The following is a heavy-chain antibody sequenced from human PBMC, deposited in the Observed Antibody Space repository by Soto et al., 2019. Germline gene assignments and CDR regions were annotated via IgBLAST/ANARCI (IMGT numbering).Heavy chain of an antibody. D-gene: IGHD3-3*01. Sequence: GRSLRLSCAASELTFSSYWMSWVRQAPGKGLEWVANIKQDGSEKYYVDSVKGRFTISRDNAKNSLYLQMNSLRAEDTAVYYCAREDVYNFWSGYCSLDFCGPGTLVTLST. CDR3: AREDVYNFWSGYCSLDF. V-gene: IGHV3-7*01. J-gene: IGHJ4*02. CDR2: IKQDGSEK. CDR1: ELTFSSYW.